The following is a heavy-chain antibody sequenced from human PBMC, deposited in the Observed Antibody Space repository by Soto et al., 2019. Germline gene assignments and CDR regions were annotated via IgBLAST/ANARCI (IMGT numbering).Heavy chain of an antibody. V-gene: IGHV4-59*01. CDR1: GDSINNYY. CDR2: ISYSGST. J-gene: IGHJ4*02. D-gene: IGHD2-15*01. CDR3: ARVRRVDGYFDY. Sequence: SETLSLTCTVSGDSINNYYWSWIRQPPGNRLEWIAYISYSGSTDYNPSLKSRVTISVDTSKNQVSLRLSSVTAADTAVYYCARVRRVDGYFDYWGQGTLVTVSS.